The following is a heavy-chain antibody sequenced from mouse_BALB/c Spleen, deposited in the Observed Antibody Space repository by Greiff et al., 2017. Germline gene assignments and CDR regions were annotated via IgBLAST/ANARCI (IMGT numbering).Heavy chain of an antibody. J-gene: IGHJ3*01. CDR1: GFTFSDYY. V-gene: IGHV5-4*02. D-gene: IGHD3-1*01. CDR3: ARSQLGLHSWFAY. Sequence: DVKLVESGGGLVKPGGSLKLSCAASGFTFSDYYMYWVRQTPEKRLEWVATISDGGSYTYYPDSVKGRFTISRDNAKNNLYLQMSSLKSEDTAMYYCARSQLGLHSWFAYWGQGTLVTVSA. CDR2: ISDGGSYT.